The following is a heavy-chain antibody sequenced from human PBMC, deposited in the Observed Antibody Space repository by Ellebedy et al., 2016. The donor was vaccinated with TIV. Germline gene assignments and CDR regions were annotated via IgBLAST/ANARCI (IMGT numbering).Heavy chain of an antibody. D-gene: IGHD3-10*01. J-gene: IGHJ4*02. CDR2: INWDGSTA. CDR3: AKSGVDDSYPHLDY. CDR1: GFTFDDFA. V-gene: IGHV3-43D*03. Sequence: GESLKISCAASGFTFDDFAMHWVRQTPEKGLEWVSLINWDGSTAYYADSVKGRFTISRDNSKHSLYLQMNSLRAEDTALYYCAKSGVDDSYPHLDYWGQGTLVTVSS.